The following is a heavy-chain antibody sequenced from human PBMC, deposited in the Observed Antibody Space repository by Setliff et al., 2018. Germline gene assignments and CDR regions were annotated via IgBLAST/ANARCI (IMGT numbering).Heavy chain of an antibody. CDR2: IYHRGRT. V-gene: IGHV4-38-2*02. Sequence: SETLSLTCDVSGISITSGHYWGWIRQPPGKGLEWIATIYHRGRTYYNPSLDSRVTISLDTSKNQYSPRLRSVTAADTAVYSCARDAHLTGGLDRWGQGTLVTVS. D-gene: IGHD3-9*01. CDR3: ARDAHLTGGLDR. J-gene: IGHJ5*02. CDR1: GISITSGHY.